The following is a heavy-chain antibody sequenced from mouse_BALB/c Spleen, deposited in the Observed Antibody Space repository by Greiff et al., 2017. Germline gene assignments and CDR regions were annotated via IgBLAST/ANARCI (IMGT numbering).Heavy chain of an antibody. Sequence: EVQRVESGGGLVKPGGSLKLSCAASGFTFSSYAMSWVRQTPEKRLEWVATISSGGSYTYYPDSVKGRFTISRDNAKNTLYLQMSSLRSEDTAMYYCARQVYGHFDYWGQGTTLTVSS. V-gene: IGHV5-9-3*01. D-gene: IGHD1-1*02. CDR2: ISSGGSYT. J-gene: IGHJ2*01. CDR3: ARQVYGHFDY. CDR1: GFTFSSYA.